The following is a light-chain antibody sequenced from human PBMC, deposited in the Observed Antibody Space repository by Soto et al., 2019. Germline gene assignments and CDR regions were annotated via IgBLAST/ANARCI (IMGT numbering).Light chain of an antibody. V-gene: IGLV2-14*02. J-gene: IGLJ3*02. CDR1: SSNVGSYKL. CDR2: EVN. Sequence: QSALTQPASVSGSPGQSITISCTGTSSNVGSYKLVSWYQQHPGKAPKLMIFEVNKRPSGVSHRFSGSRSGNTASLTISGLQAEDEADYYCCSYTDNTTPVFGGGTKLTVL. CDR3: CSYTDNTTPV.